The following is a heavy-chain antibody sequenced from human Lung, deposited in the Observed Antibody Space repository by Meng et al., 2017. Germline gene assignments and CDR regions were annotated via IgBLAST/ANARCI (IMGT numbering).Heavy chain of an antibody. Sequence: EVDLVESGGDLVKPGGSLRLSCAASGFTFSNAWMTWVRQAPGKGLEWIGRMKSNVDGGTVDYAAAVKGRFFISRDDSENTFYLQMNSLKTEDTAVYYCSGHVDYWGHGTLVTVSS. J-gene: IGHJ4*01. CDR2: MKSNVDGGTV. CDR3: SGHVDY. V-gene: IGHV3-15*01. CDR1: GFTFSNAW.